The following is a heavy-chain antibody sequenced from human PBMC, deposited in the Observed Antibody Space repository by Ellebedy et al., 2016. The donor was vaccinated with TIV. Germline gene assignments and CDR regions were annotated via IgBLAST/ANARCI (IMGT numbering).Heavy chain of an antibody. D-gene: IGHD5-24*01. CDR1: RDSINNYNF. CDR2: VYHTRHT. V-gene: IGHV4-4*02. CDR3: ARDRTRGGGYIPHWFDP. J-gene: IGHJ5*02. Sequence: MPSETLSLTCGVSRDSINNYNFWCWVRPPTERVLEGIEEVYHTRHTNYKPSLRSRVTITVDKSKGQFSLTLRSMTAADTAVDFWARDRTRGGGYIPHWFDPWGQGTLVTVSS.